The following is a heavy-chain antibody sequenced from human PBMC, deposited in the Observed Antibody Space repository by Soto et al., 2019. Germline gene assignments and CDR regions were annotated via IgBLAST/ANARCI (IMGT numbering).Heavy chain of an antibody. Sequence: GGSLRLSCAASGFTFSSYSMNWVRQAPGKGLEWVSYISSSISTIYYADSVKGRFTISRDNAKNSLYLQMNSLRDEDTAVYYCARDQYGSGSNWFDPWGQGTLVTVSS. CDR3: ARDQYGSGSNWFDP. V-gene: IGHV3-48*02. J-gene: IGHJ5*02. CDR2: ISSSISTI. D-gene: IGHD3-10*01. CDR1: GFTFSSYS.